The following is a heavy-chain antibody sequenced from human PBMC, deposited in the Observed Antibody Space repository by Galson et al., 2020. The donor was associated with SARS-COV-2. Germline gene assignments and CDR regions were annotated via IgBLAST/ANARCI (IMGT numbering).Heavy chain of an antibody. J-gene: IGHJ5*02. CDR2: IHHSGNT. CDR1: GGSISNTNW. V-gene: IGHV4-4*02. D-gene: IGHD2-15*01. Sequence: SETLSLTCAVSGGSISNTNWWSWVRQPPGKRLEWIGEIHHSGNTNYNPPLNSRVTISVDTSKNQFSLKLISVTAADTAVYYCARLGDCSGGTCYSRGYNWFDPWGQGTLVTVSS. CDR3: ARLGDCSGGTCYSRGYNWFDP.